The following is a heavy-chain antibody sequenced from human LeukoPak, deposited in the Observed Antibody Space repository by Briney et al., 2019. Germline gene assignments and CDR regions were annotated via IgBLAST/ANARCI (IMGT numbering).Heavy chain of an antibody. V-gene: IGHV4-39*01. CDR2: IYYSGST. D-gene: IGHD2-21*02. Sequence: SETLSLTCTVSGGSISSSSYYWGWIRQPPGKGLEWIGSIYYSGSTYYNPSLKSRVTISVDTSKNQFSLKLSSVTAADTAVYYCARQQFTPYLAYCGGDCSPYYYYGMDVWGQGTTVTVSS. J-gene: IGHJ6*02. CDR3: ARQQFTPYLAYCGGDCSPYYYYGMDV. CDR1: GGSISSSSYY.